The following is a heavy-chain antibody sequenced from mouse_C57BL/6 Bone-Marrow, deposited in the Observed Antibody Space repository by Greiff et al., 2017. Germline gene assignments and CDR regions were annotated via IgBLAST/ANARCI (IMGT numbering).Heavy chain of an antibody. Sequence: VQLQQPGAELVKPGASVKLSCKASGYTFTSYWMHWVKQRPGQGLEWIGMIHPNSGSTNYNEKFKSKATLTVDKSSSTAYMQLSSLTSEDSAVYYCARYGNYLFYAMDYWGQGTSVTVSS. D-gene: IGHD2-1*01. CDR1: GYTFTSYW. CDR3: ARYGNYLFYAMDY. CDR2: IHPNSGST. V-gene: IGHV1-64*01. J-gene: IGHJ4*01.